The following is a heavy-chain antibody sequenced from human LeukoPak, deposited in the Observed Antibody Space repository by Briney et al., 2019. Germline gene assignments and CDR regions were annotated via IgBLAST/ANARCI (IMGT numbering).Heavy chain of an antibody. D-gene: IGHD3-10*01. Sequence: SGGSLRLSCAASGFTFSDYYMSWIRQAPGKGLEWVSYISSSSSYTNYADSVKGRFTISRDNAKNSLYLQMNSLRAEDTAVYYCARGNYYGSGSHPVDYWGQGTLVTVSS. J-gene: IGHJ4*02. CDR2: ISSSSSYT. CDR3: ARGNYYGSGSHPVDY. CDR1: GFTFSDYY. V-gene: IGHV3-11*06.